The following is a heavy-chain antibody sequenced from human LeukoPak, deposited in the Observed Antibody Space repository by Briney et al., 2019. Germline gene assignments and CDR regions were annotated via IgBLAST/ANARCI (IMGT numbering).Heavy chain of an antibody. CDR3: ARVYCGGDCYSYYYGMDV. D-gene: IGHD2-21*02. J-gene: IGHJ6*02. CDR2: MNPNSGNT. CDR1: GYTFTSYD. V-gene: IGHV1-8*01. Sequence: ASVKVSCKASGYTFTSYDINWVRQATGQGLEWMGWMNPNSGNTGYAQKFQGRVTITADKSTSTAYMELSSLRSEDTAVYYCARVYCGGDCYSYYYGMDVWGQGTTVTVSS.